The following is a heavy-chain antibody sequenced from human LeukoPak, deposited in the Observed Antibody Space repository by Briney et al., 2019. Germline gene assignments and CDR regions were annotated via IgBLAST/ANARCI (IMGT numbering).Heavy chain of an antibody. Sequence: ASVKVSCKASGYTFTGYYIHLVRQAPGQGLEWMAIINPSTGGTHYAQRLQGRVTVTRDTSTSTVYMELSSLRSEDTAVYYCARDLGDTSRFLWGNYFDHWGQGTLVTVSS. CDR3: ARDLGDTSRFLWGNYFDH. CDR1: GYTFTGYY. D-gene: IGHD6-13*01. V-gene: IGHV1-46*01. J-gene: IGHJ4*02. CDR2: INPSTGGT.